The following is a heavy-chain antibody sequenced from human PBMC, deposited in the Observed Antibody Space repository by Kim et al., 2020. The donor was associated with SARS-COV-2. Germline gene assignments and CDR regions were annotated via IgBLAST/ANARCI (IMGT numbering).Heavy chain of an antibody. CDR2: ISAYNGNT. Sequence: ASVKVSCKASGYTFTSYVINWVRQAPGQGLEWMGWISAYNGNTNYAQKLQGRVTMTTDTSTSTAYMELRSLRSDDTAVYYCARDLENGYENYYYGMDVWGQGTTVTVSS. V-gene: IGHV1-18*01. D-gene: IGHD5-12*01. J-gene: IGHJ6*02. CDR1: GYTFTSYV. CDR3: ARDLENGYENYYYGMDV.